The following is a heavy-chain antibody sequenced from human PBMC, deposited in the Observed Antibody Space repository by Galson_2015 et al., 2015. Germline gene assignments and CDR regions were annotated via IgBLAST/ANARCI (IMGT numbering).Heavy chain of an antibody. CDR3: ARVAEKATMVRGVIKDAFDI. CDR2: ISSSSSYI. Sequence: SLRLSCAASGFTFSSYCMNWVRQAPGKGLEWVSSISSSSSYIYYANSVKGRFTISRDNAKNSLYLQMNSLRAEDTAVYYCARVAEKATMVRGVIKDAFDIWGQGTMVTVSS. CDR1: GFTFSSYC. V-gene: IGHV3-21*01. J-gene: IGHJ3*02. D-gene: IGHD3-10*01.